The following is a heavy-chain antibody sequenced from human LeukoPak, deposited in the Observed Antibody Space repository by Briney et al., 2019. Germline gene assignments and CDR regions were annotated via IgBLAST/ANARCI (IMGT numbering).Heavy chain of an antibody. J-gene: IGHJ4*02. D-gene: IGHD6-6*01. CDR3: ARGVARSSKFHFSYYFDY. CDR2: IYHSGST. Sequence: NPSETLSLTCIVSGGSISSSSYYWGWIRQPPGKGLEWIGSIYHSGSTYYNPSLKSRVTISVDTSKNQFSLNLSSVTAADTAVYYCARGVARSSKFHFSYYFDYWGQGTLVTVSS. V-gene: IGHV4-39*07. CDR1: GGSISSSSYY.